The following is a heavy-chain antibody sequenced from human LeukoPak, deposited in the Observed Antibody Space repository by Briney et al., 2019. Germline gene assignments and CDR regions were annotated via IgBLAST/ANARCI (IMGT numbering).Heavy chain of an antibody. Sequence: SETLSLTCAVYGGSFSGYYWSWIRQPPGKGLEWIGEINHSGSTNYSPSLKSRVTISVDTSKNQFSLKLSSVTAADTAVYYCARSNTMVRGVGGLGYWGQGTLVTVSS. D-gene: IGHD3-10*01. J-gene: IGHJ4*02. CDR1: GGSFSGYY. CDR3: ARSNTMVRGVGGLGY. CDR2: INHSGST. V-gene: IGHV4-34*01.